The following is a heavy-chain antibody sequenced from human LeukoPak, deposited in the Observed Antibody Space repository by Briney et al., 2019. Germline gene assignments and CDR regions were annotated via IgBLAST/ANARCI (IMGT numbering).Heavy chain of an antibody. CDR3: ARVIAVAQAFDI. J-gene: IGHJ3*02. CDR2: IIPIFGTA. V-gene: IGHV1-69*06. CDR1: GGTFSSYA. Sequence: WASVKVSCKASGGTFSSYAISWVRQAPGQGVEWMGGIIPIFGTANYAQKFQGRVTITADKSTSTAYMELSSLRSEDTAVYYCARVIAVAQAFDIWGQGTMVTVSS. D-gene: IGHD6-19*01.